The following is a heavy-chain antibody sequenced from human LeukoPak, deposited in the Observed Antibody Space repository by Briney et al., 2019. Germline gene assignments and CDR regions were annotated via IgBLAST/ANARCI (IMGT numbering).Heavy chain of an antibody. D-gene: IGHD3-10*01. CDR1: GGTFSSYA. V-gene: IGHV1-69*05. CDR3: ARAYYYGSGSYSPTH. CDR2: IIPIFGTA. Sequence: ASVKVSCKASGGTFSSYAISWVRQAPGQGLEWMGGIIPIFGTASYAQKFQGRVTITTDESTSTAYMELSSLRSEDTAVYYCARAYYYGSGSYSPTHWGQGTLVTVSS. J-gene: IGHJ4*02.